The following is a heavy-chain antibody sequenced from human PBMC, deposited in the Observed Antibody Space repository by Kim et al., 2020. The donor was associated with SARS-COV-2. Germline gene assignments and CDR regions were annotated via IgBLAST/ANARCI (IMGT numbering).Heavy chain of an antibody. V-gene: IGHV4-39*01. CDR3: ARLALCSGGSCYSGVFFDY. D-gene: IGHD2-15*01. Sequence: SRVTISVDTSKNQFSLKLSSVTAADTAVYYCARLALCSGGSCYSGVFFDYWGQGTLVTVSS. J-gene: IGHJ4*02.